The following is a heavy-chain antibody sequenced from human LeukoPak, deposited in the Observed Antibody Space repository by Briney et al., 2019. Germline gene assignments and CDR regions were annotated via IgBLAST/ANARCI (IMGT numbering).Heavy chain of an antibody. CDR3: ASNAGGYSSSWYIFGPTSRDWFDP. V-gene: IGHV1-46*01. CDR2: INPSGGST. J-gene: IGHJ5*02. D-gene: IGHD6-13*01. CDR1: GYTFTSYY. Sequence: ASVKVSCKASGYTFTSYYMHWVRQAPGQGLEWMGIINPSGGSTSYAQKFQGRVTMTRNTSISTAYMELSSLRSEDTAVYYCASNAGGYSSSWYIFGPTSRDWFDPWGQGTLVTVSS.